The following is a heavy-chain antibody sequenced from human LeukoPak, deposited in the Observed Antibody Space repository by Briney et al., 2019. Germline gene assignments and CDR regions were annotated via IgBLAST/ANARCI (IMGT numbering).Heavy chain of an antibody. D-gene: IGHD2-15*01. CDR1: GFTFSSYS. Sequence: GGSLRLSCAASGFTFSSYSMNWVRQAPGKGLEWVSSISSSSSYIYYADSVKGRFTISRDNSKNTLYLQMNSLRAEDTAVYYCAREYPNYCSGGSCYFDYWGQGTLVTVSS. CDR2: ISSSSSYI. J-gene: IGHJ4*02. V-gene: IGHV3-21*01. CDR3: AREYPNYCSGGSCYFDY.